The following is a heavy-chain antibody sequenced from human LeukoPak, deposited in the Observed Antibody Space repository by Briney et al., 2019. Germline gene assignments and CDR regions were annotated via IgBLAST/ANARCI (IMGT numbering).Heavy chain of an antibody. Sequence: SETLSLTCAVYGGSFSAYHWSWIRQSPGKGLQWIAEVNHRGDTNYNPSVKGRVTISVDTSKNQFSLKVTSLTAADTAVYYCARGPTISETGYFDYWGQGTLVTVSS. V-gene: IGHV4-34*01. D-gene: IGHD1-1*01. CDR1: GGSFSAYH. CDR2: VNHRGDT. J-gene: IGHJ4*03. CDR3: ARGPTISETGYFDY.